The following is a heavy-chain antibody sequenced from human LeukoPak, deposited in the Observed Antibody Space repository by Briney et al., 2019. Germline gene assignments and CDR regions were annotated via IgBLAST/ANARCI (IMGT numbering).Heavy chain of an antibody. J-gene: IGHJ4*02. D-gene: IGHD3-22*01. CDR2: INPSGGST. V-gene: IGHV1-46*01. CDR1: GFTFTSYY. Sequence: PGGSLRLSCAASGFTFTSYYMHWVRQAPGQGLEWMGIINPSGGSTSYAQKFQGRVTMTRDTSTSTVYMELSSLRSEDTAVYYCARDRYYYDSSGYQPLDYRGQGTLVTVSS. CDR3: ARDRYYYDSSGYQPLDY.